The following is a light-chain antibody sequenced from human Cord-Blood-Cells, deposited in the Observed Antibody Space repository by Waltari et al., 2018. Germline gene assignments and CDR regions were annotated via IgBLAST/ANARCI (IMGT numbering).Light chain of an antibody. V-gene: IGKV3-11*01. CDR1: QSVSSY. Sequence: EIVLTQSPATLSLCPGERATLSCRPSQSVSSYLAWYQQTPGQTPRLLIYDASNRTTGIPARFSGSGSGTDFTLTISSLEHEDVAVYYCQQRSNWITFGQGTRLEIK. CDR3: QQRSNWIT. J-gene: IGKJ5*01. CDR2: DAS.